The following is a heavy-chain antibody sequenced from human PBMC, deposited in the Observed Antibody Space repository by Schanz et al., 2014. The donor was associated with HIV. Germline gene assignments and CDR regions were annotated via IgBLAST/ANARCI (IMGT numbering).Heavy chain of an antibody. Sequence: EVQLVESGGGLVQPGGSLTLSCEASGFPFSSYSMNWVRQAPGKGLEWVSYVRSDGNSMKYADSVNGRFTISRDNAKNSLHLQMSRLGAEDTAVYYCARDLHDYGDARTDYWGQGILVTVSS. V-gene: IGHV3-48*04. D-gene: IGHD4-17*01. CDR3: ARDLHDYGDARTDY. CDR1: GFPFSSYS. J-gene: IGHJ4*02. CDR2: VRSDGNSM.